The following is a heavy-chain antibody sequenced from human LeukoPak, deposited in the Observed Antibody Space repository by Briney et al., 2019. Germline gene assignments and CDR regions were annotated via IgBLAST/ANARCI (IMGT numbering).Heavy chain of an antibody. Sequence: SETLSLTCTVSGGSISSYYWSWIRQPPGKGLEWLGYIYYSGSTNYNPSLKSRVTISVDTSKNQFSLKLSSVTAADTAVYYCARVIEKYGDYSYYFDYWGQGTLVTVSS. V-gene: IGHV4-59*01. CDR2: IYYSGST. J-gene: IGHJ4*02. CDR3: ARVIEKYGDYSYYFDY. D-gene: IGHD4-17*01. CDR1: GGSISSYY.